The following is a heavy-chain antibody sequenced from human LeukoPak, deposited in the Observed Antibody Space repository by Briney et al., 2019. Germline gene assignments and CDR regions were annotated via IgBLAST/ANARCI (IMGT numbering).Heavy chain of an antibody. J-gene: IGHJ4*02. CDR2: INHSGST. Sequence: PSETLSLTCAVYGGSFSGYYWSWIRQPPGKGLEWIGEINHSGSTNYIPSLKSRVTISVDTSKNHFFLKLSSVTAADTAVYYCARPHSTFFDQDAAYYFDYWGQGTLVTVSS. D-gene: IGHD3-9*01. CDR3: ARPHSTFFDQDAAYYFDY. V-gene: IGHV4-34*01. CDR1: GGSFSGYY.